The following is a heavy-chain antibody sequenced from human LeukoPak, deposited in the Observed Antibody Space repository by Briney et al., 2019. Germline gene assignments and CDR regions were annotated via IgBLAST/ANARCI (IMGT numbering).Heavy chain of an antibody. Sequence: GASVMVSCKASGDTFSNYDVTWVRQAPGQGLEWMGRIIPVFDTAKYAQNFQGRVTMTTDESSSTAYMELYSLRSEDTAVYYCALSAEKQLVYFDFWGQGTLVTVSS. CDR1: GDTFSNYD. J-gene: IGHJ4*02. CDR2: IIPVFDTA. CDR3: ALSAEKQLVYFDF. D-gene: IGHD6-13*01. V-gene: IGHV1-69*05.